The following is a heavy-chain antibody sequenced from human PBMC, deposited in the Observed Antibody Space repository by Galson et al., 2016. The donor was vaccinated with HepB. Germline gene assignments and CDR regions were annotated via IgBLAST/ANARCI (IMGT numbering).Heavy chain of an antibody. CDR2: ISYSGST. D-gene: IGHD3-22*01. CDR1: GASISPFF. Sequence: SETLSLTCTVSGASISPFFWSWIRQPPGKGLEWIGYISYSGSTNSNPSLKSRVTLSLDTSKNQFSLKLRSVTAADTAVYYCATWYYSDNNDYLQPYDYWGQGTLVTVSS. CDR3: ATWYYSDNNDYLQPYDY. J-gene: IGHJ4*02. V-gene: IGHV4-59*01.